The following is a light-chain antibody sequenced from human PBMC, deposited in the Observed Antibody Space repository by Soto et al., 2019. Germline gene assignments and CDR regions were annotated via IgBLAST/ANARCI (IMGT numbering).Light chain of an antibody. CDR2: VAS. Sequence: EIVMTQSPATLSVSPGERVTLPCRASQSVSTHLAWYQQRPGQAPRLLIYVASTRATGVPGRFSGSGSGTEFTLTISSLQSEDFALYFCQQYYDWPPKYTFGQGTKLEIK. J-gene: IGKJ2*01. CDR3: QQYYDWPPKYT. CDR1: QSVSTH. V-gene: IGKV3-15*01.